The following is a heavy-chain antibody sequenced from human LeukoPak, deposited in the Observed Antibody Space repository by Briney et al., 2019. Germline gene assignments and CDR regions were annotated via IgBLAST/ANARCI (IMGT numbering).Heavy chain of an antibody. J-gene: IGHJ4*02. CDR2: INHSGST. CDR3: ARGARRYFDWSLYYFDY. CDR1: GGSFSGYY. Sequence: SETLSLTCAVYGGSFSGYYWSWIRQPPGKGLEWIGEINHSGSTNYNPSLKGRVTISVDTSKNQFSLKLSSVTAADTAVYYCARGARRYFDWSLYYFDYWGQGTLVTVSS. V-gene: IGHV4-34*01. D-gene: IGHD3-9*01.